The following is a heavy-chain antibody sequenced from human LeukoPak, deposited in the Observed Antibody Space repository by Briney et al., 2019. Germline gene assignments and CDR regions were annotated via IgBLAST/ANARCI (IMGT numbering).Heavy chain of an antibody. V-gene: IGHV1-46*01. Sequence: ASVKVSCRASGYTFTNYWIYWVRQAPGQGLEWMGIINPSGGSTNYAQRFQGRATMTRDTSTNTVYMDLSSLRSDDTAVYYCARVTMVRLDIWGQGTMVTVSS. J-gene: IGHJ3*02. CDR2: INPSGGST. CDR3: ARVTMVRLDI. D-gene: IGHD3-10*01. CDR1: GYTFTNYW.